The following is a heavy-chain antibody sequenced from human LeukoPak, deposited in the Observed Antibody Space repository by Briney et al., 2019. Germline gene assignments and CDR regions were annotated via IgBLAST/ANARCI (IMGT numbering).Heavy chain of an antibody. Sequence: PGGTLRLSCAASGFTFSSYAMSWVRQAPGQGLEWVSAISGSGGSTYYADSVKGRFTISRDNSKNTLYLQMNSLRAEDTAVYYCAKSVYNWNYVAPSGLTVFGWDYWGQGTVVTVSS. V-gene: IGHV3-23*01. CDR3: AKSVYNWNYVAPSGLTVFGWDY. D-gene: IGHD1-7*01. CDR2: ISGSGGST. CDR1: GFTFSSYA. J-gene: IGHJ4*02.